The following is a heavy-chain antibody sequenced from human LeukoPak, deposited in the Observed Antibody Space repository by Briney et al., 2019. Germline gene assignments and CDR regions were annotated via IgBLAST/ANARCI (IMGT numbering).Heavy chain of an antibody. J-gene: IGHJ6*02. CDR1: GGSISSSSYY. CDR3: ARQSGFYSNSSYYYYGMDV. CDR2: IYYSGST. D-gene: IGHD4-11*01. V-gene: IGHV4-39*01. Sequence: PSETLSLTCTVSGGSISSSSYYWGRIRQPPGKGLEWIGSIYYSGSTYYNPPLKSRFTISVDTSKNQFFLKLSSVTAADTAVYYCARQSGFYSNSSYYYYGMDVWGQGTTVTVSS.